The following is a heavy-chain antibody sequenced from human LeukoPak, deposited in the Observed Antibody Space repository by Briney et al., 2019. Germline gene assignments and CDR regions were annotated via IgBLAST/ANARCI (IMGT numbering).Heavy chain of an antibody. Sequence: GGSLRLSCAASGVTFTNYAMTWVRQAPGKGLEWVSGISISGGSTDYADSVKGRFTISRGNSKNTLYLQMNSLRAEDTAVYYCAKVPAGNKVEYWGQGTLVTVSS. CDR1: GVTFTNYA. J-gene: IGHJ4*02. CDR2: ISISGGST. V-gene: IGHV3-23*01. D-gene: IGHD6-19*01. CDR3: AKVPAGNKVEY.